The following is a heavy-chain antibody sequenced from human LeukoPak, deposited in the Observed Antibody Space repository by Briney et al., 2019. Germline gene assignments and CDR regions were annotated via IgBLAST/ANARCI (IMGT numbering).Heavy chain of an antibody. V-gene: IGHV3-49*04. CDR3: TACIGGVAPAAKG. D-gene: IGHD2-2*01. J-gene: IGHJ4*02. Sequence: TGGSLRLSCTASTFTFGDYAMSWVRQAPGKGLAWVGFIRSKAYGGTTEYAASVKGRFTISRDDSKSIAYLQMNSLKTEDTAVYYCTACIGGVAPAAKGWGQGTLVTVSS. CDR2: IRSKAYGGTT. CDR1: TFTFGDYA.